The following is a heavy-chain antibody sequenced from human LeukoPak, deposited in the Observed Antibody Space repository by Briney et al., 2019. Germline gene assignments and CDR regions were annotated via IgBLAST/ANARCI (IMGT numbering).Heavy chain of an antibody. J-gene: IGHJ5*02. V-gene: IGHV3-23*01. CDR3: AKGASSGWLLYWFDP. D-gene: IGHD6-19*01. CDR1: GFTFSDYA. Sequence: GGSLRLSCAASGFTFSDYAMTWVRQAPGKGLQWVSGISVSGASTYYGDSVKGRFIISRDNSKNTLYLQIDSLRAEDTAVYYCAKGASSGWLLYWFDPWGQGTLVTVSS. CDR2: ISVSGAST.